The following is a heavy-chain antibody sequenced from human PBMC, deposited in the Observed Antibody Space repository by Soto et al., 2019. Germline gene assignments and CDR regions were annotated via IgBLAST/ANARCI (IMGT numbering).Heavy chain of an antibody. CDR1: GYTFTSYG. J-gene: IGHJ1*01. CDR3: ARNQGVWELLEFQH. D-gene: IGHD1-26*01. CDR2: ISAYNGNT. V-gene: IGHV1-18*01. Sequence: QVQLVQSGAEVKKPGASVKVSCKASGYTFTSYGISWVRQAPGQGLEWMGWISAYNGNTNYAQKLQGRVTMTTDTTKSPSQMELRGLKSDDTALYYCARNQGVWELLEFQHWGQGTLVTVSS.